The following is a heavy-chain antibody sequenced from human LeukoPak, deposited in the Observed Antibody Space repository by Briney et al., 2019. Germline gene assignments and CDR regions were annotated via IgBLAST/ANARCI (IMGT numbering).Heavy chain of an antibody. CDR3: ARGYSSSLRGTNYFDY. J-gene: IGHJ4*02. D-gene: IGHD6-13*01. CDR1: GGSISTNSYY. Sequence: SETLSLTCTVSGGSISTNSYYWGWIRQPPGKGLEWIGSIYYSGSTYYNPSLKSRVTISVDTSKNQFSLKLSSVTAADTAVYYCARGYSSSLRGTNYFDYWGQGTLVTVSS. CDR2: IYYSGST. V-gene: IGHV4-39*07.